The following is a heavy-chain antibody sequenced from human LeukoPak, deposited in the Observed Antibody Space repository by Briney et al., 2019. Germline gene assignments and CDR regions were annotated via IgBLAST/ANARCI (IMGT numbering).Heavy chain of an antibody. Sequence: GGSLRLSCAASGFTFSSYGMHWVRQAPGKGLEWVAFIRYDGSNKYYADSVKGRFTISRDNSKNTLYLQMNSLRAEDTAVYYCAKDRAGLEWLYYFDYWGQGTLVTVSS. CDR2: IRYDGSNK. CDR3: AKDRAGLEWLYYFDY. CDR1: GFTFSSYG. V-gene: IGHV3-30*02. D-gene: IGHD5-12*01. J-gene: IGHJ4*02.